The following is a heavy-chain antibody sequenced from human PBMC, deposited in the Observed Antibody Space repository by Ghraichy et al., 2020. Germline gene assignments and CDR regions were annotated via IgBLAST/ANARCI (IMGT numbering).Heavy chain of an antibody. CDR1: GGSISSSNW. CDR2: IYHSGST. J-gene: IGHJ3*02. CDR3: ARAGTIFGVVIPVRAFDI. Sequence: SETLSLTCAVSGGSISSSNWWSWVRQPPGKGLEWIGEIYHSGSTNYNPSLKSRVTISVDKSKNQFSLKLSSVTAADTAVYYCARAGTIFGVVIPVRAFDIWGQGTMVTVSS. V-gene: IGHV4-4*02. D-gene: IGHD3-3*01.